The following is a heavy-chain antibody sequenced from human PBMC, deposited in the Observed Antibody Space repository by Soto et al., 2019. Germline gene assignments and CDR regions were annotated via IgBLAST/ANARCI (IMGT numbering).Heavy chain of an antibody. CDR1: GFSLSTSGVG. Sequence: SGPTLVHPTQTLTLTCTFSGFSLSTSGVGVGWIRQPPGKALEWLALIYWDDDKRYSPSLKSRLTITKDTSKNQVVLTMTNMDPVEKATYYCAHIREKSIAIFSERFKPYYYYYYMDVWGKGTTVTVSS. D-gene: IGHD3-9*01. CDR3: AHIREKSIAIFSERFKPYYYYYYMDV. CDR2: IYWDDDK. V-gene: IGHV2-5*02. J-gene: IGHJ6*03.